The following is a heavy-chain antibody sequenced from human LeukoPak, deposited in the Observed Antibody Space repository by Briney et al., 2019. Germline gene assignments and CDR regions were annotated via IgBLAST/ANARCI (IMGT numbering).Heavy chain of an antibody. J-gene: IGHJ4*02. CDR2: INAGNGNT. Sequence: ASVKVSCKASGYTFTSYAMHWVRQAPGQRLEWMGWINAGNGNTKYSQKFQGRVTITRDTSASTAYMELSSLRSEDTAVYYCARGYVWGSYRYVPLYFDYWGQGTLVTVSS. V-gene: IGHV1-3*01. CDR1: GYTFTSYA. CDR3: ARGYVWGSYRYVPLYFDY. D-gene: IGHD3-16*02.